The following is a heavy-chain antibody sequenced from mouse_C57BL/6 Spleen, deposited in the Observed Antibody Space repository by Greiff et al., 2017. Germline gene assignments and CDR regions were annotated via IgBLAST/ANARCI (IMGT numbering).Heavy chain of an antibody. Sequence: VQLQQSGPELVKPGASVKLSCKASGYAFSSSWMNWVKQRPGKGLEWIGRIYPGDGDTNYNGKFKGKATLTADKSSSTAYMQLSSLTSEDSAVYFGAREATVALDYWGQGTTLTVSS. J-gene: IGHJ2*01. V-gene: IGHV1-82*01. CDR3: AREATVALDY. CDR1: GYAFSSSW. D-gene: IGHD1-1*01. CDR2: IYPGDGDT.